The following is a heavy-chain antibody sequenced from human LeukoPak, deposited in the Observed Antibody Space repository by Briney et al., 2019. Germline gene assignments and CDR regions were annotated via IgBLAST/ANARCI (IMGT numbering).Heavy chain of an antibody. CDR3: ARGYYYYNYMDV. Sequence: ASVKVSCKASGYTFTSYDINWVRQATGQGLEWMGWMNPNSGNTGYAQKFQGRVTMTRNTSISTAYVELSSLRSEDTAVYYCARGYYYYNYMDVWGKGTTVTVSS. CDR1: GYTFTSYD. V-gene: IGHV1-8*01. CDR2: MNPNSGNT. J-gene: IGHJ6*03.